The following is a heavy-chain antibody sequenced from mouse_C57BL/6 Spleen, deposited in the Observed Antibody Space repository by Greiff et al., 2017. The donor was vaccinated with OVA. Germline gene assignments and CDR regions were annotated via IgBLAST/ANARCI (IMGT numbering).Heavy chain of an antibody. CDR2: IDPSDSYT. CDR3: ARGGYGSSSWFAY. CDR1: GYTFTSYW. Sequence: QVQLQQSGAELVMPGASVKLSCKASGYTFTSYWMHWVKQRPGQGLEWIGEIDPSDSYTNYNQKFKGKSTLTVDKSSSTAYMQLSSLTSEDSAVYYCARGGYGSSSWFAYWGQGTLVTVSA. J-gene: IGHJ3*01. V-gene: IGHV1-69*01. D-gene: IGHD1-1*01.